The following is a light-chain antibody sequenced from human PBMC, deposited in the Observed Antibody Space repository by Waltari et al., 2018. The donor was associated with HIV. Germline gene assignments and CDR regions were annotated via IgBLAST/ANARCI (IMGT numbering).Light chain of an antibody. V-gene: IGKV3-20*01. CDR1: QSVSSIY. CDR2: GAS. CDR3: QHYGGSAIYT. Sequence: EIVLTQSPGTLSLSPGERATLSCRASQSVSSIYLAWYLQKPGQAPRLLSDGASNRATGVPDRFSGSGSGTDFTLSISRLEPEDFAVYYCQHYGGSAIYTFGQGTKLEIK. J-gene: IGKJ2*01.